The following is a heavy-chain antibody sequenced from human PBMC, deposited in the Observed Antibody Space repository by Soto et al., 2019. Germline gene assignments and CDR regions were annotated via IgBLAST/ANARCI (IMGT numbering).Heavy chain of an antibody. V-gene: IGHV2-70*12. Sequence: SGPTLVNPSQTLPLTCTFSGFSLKTTAMCVSWIRQPPGKALEWLALIEWDDDKYYNPSLDARLTVSKDTSKNQVILAMTNMDPVDTDTYYCACSWNSSVKDPFAIRGQRSTVTVSS. CDR1: GFSLKTTAMC. CDR3: ACSWNSSVKDPFAI. CDR2: IEWDDDK. D-gene: IGHD1-1*01. J-gene: IGHJ3*02.